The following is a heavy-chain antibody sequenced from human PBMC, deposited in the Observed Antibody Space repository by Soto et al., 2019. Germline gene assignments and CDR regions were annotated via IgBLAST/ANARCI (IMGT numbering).Heavy chain of an antibody. CDR2: IKFDGSVK. Sequence: GGSLRLSCAASGFPFSNYWMTWVRQPPGKGLERVANIKFDGSVKYYVDSVKGRFTISRDNAKNSLFLQMNSLRAEDMAIYYCARPRXGCTDGKCSDYYYGMDVWGPGTTVTVSS. CDR3: ARPRXGCTDGKCSDYYYGMDV. V-gene: IGHV3-7*01. D-gene: IGHD2-8*01. CDR1: GFPFSNYW. J-gene: IGHJ6*02.